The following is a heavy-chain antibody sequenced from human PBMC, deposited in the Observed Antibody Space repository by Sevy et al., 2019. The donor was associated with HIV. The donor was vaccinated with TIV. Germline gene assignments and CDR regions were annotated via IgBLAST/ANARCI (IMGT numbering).Heavy chain of an antibody. V-gene: IGHV3-21*01. D-gene: IGHD6-19*01. J-gene: IGHJ4*02. CDR2: ISSSSSYI. CDR3: ARDANTAVAGTLDY. Sequence: GGSLRLSCAASGFTFSSYSMNWVRQAPGKGLEWVSSISSSSSYIYYADSVKGRFTISRDNAKNSLYLQMNSLRAEDTAVYYCARDANTAVAGTLDYWGQGTLVTVSS. CDR1: GFTFSSYS.